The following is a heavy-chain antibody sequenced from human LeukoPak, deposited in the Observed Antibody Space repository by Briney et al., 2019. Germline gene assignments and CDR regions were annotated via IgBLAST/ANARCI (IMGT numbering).Heavy chain of an antibody. Sequence: SETLSLTCTVSGGSISSYYWSWIRQPPGKGLEWIGYIYYSGSTNYNPSLKSRVTISVDTSKNQFSLKLSSVTAADTAVYCCARGTGSSSWYLFDYWGQGTLVTVSS. CDR2: IYYSGST. V-gene: IGHV4-59*01. CDR1: GGSISSYY. D-gene: IGHD6-13*01. J-gene: IGHJ4*02. CDR3: ARGTGSSSWYLFDY.